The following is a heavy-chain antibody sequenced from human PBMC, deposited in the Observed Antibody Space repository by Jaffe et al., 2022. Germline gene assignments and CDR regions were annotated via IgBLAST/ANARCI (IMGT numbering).Heavy chain of an antibody. CDR2: INAGNGNT. CDR3: ARDSRITIFGVVTGHNWFDP. D-gene: IGHD3-3*01. Sequence: QVQLVQSGAEVKKPGASVKVSCKASGYTFTSYAMHWVRQAPGQRLEWMGWINAGNGNTKYSQKFQGRVTITRDTSASTAYMELSSLRSEDTAVYYCARDSRITIFGVVTGHNWFDPWGQGTLVTVSS. CDR1: GYTFTSYA. J-gene: IGHJ5*02. V-gene: IGHV1-3*01.